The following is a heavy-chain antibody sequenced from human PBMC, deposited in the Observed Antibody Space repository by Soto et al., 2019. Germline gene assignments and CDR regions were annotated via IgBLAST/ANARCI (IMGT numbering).Heavy chain of an antibody. J-gene: IGHJ3*02. CDR3: ARQRSYSHASDI. D-gene: IGHD3-10*01. Sequence: SGESLKISCKGSGYSFTSYWIGWVRQMPGKGLEWMGIIYPGDSDIRYSPSFQGQVTISADKSISTAYLQWSSLRASDTAMYYCARQRSYSHASDIWGQGTMVTVSS. V-gene: IGHV5-51*01. CDR1: GYSFTSYW. CDR2: IYPGDSDI.